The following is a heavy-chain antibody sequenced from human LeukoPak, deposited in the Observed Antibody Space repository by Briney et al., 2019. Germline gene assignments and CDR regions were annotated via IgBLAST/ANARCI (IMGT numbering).Heavy chain of an antibody. D-gene: IGHD2-15*01. J-gene: IGHJ5*02. V-gene: IGHV4-4*07. CDR1: GGSISSYY. CDR2: IYTSGTI. Sequence: SETLSLTCTVSGGSISSYYWSWIRQPAGTALEWIGRIYTSGTITYNPSLKSRVTMSVDTSKNQFSLRLNSATAADTALYYCARASCNGGSCYHSRGWLDPWGQGTLVTVSS. CDR3: ARASCNGGSCYHSRGWLDP.